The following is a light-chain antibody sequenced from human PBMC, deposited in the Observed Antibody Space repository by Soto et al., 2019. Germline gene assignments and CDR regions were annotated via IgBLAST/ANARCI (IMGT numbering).Light chain of an antibody. J-gene: IGLJ3*02. V-gene: IGLV6-57*03. CDR3: QSYDSSNPWV. Sequence: NFMLTQPHSVSESPGKTVTISCTRSSGGIASNYVQWYQQRPGSAPTTVIYEDNQRPSGVPDRFSGSIDSSSNSASLTISGLMTEDEADYYCQSYDSSNPWVFGGGTKLTVL. CDR2: EDN. CDR1: SGGIASNY.